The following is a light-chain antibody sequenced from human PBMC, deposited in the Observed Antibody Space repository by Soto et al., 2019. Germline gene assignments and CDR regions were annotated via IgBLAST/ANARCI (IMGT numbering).Light chain of an antibody. V-gene: IGKV3-15*01. J-gene: IGKJ5*01. CDR3: QQYNNWPIT. CDR2: RAS. Sequence: ETWMTQSPATLSVSPGERATLSCGASQRVSTNLAWYQQKHGQSPRLLIYRASTRTTGIPARFSGSGSGTELTITINSMQSEDFAVYYCQQYNNWPITFGQGTRLEIK. CDR1: QRVSTN.